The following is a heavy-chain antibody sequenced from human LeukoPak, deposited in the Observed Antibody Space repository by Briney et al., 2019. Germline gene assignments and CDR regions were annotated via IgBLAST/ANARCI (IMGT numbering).Heavy chain of an antibody. J-gene: IGHJ6*04. Sequence: SETLSLTCAVYGGSFSGYYWSWIRQPPGKGLEWIGEINHSGSTNYNPSLKSRVTISVDTSKNQFSLKLSSVTAADTAVYYCARPNLYYYGMDVWGKGTTVTISS. CDR3: ARPNLYYYGMDV. V-gene: IGHV4-34*01. D-gene: IGHD1-7*01. CDR2: INHSGST. CDR1: GGSFSGYY.